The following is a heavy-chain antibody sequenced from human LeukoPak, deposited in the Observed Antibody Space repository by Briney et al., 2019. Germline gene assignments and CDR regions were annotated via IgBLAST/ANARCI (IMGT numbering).Heavy chain of an antibody. CDR3: ARIRCGHTNGICYNY. CDR2: INHSGGI. V-gene: IGHV4-61*08. J-gene: IGHJ4*02. Sequence: SETLSLTCTVSGGSISSGGYYWSWIRQPPGKGLEWIGEINHSGGIKYNPSLKSRVTISIDTPKNQFSLKLSSVTAADTAVYYCARIRCGHTNGICYNYWGQGTLVTVSS. CDR1: GGSISSGGYY. D-gene: IGHD2-8*01.